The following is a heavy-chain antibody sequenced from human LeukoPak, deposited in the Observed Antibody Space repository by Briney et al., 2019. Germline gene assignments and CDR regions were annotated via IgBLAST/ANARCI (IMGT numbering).Heavy chain of an antibody. CDR1: GFTFSSYA. CDR2: ISYDGSNK. Sequence: GGSLRLSYAASGFTFSSYAMHWVRQAPGKGLEWVAVISYDGSNKYYADSVKGRFTISRDNSKNTLYLQMDSLRAEDTAVYYCARGQAAGTDYWGQGTLVTVSS. J-gene: IGHJ4*02. V-gene: IGHV3-30-3*01. D-gene: IGHD6-13*01. CDR3: ARGQAAGTDY.